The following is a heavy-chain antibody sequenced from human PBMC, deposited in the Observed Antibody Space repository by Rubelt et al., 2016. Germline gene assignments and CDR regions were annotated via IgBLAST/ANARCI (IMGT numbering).Heavy chain of an antibody. CDR3: ARGRFGDSSHSYNWFDP. D-gene: IGHD4-17*01. V-gene: IGHV4-34*01. CDR2: INHSGST. J-gene: IGHJ5*02. CDR1: GGSFSGYY. Sequence: QVQLQQWGAGLLKPSETLSLTCAVYGGSFSGYYWSWIRQPPGKGLEWLGEINHSGSTNYNPSLKSRVTQPVATSKTQFSLTVGAVTAADMAVYYCARGRFGDSSHSYNWFDPWGQGALVTVSS.